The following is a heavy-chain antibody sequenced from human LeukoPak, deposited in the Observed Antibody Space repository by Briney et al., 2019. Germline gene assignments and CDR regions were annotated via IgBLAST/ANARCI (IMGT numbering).Heavy chain of an antibody. CDR2: IRYDGSNK. V-gene: IGHV3-30*02. J-gene: IGHJ4*02. Sequence: PGGSLRLSCAASGFTFSSYGMHWVRQAPGKGLEWVVFIRYDGSNKYYADSVKGRFTVSRDNSKNTLYLQMNSLRAEDTAVYYCVKDSTHFRVWDSYDTTGLNYWGQGTLVTVSS. CDR1: GFTFSSYG. CDR3: VKDSTHFRVWDSYDTTGLNY. D-gene: IGHD3-22*01.